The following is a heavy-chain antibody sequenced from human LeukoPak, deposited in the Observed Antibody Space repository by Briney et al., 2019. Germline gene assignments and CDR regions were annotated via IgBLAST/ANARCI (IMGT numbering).Heavy chain of an antibody. CDR1: GYTFTGYY. CDR3: ARTALMVYAILDY. D-gene: IGHD2-8*01. Sequence: GASVKVSCKASGYTFTGYYMHWVRQAPGQGLEWMGWINPNSGGTNYAQKFQGRVTMTRDTSISTAYMELSRLRSDDTAAYYCARTALMVYAILDYWGQGTLVTVSS. V-gene: IGHV1-2*02. CDR2: INPNSGGT. J-gene: IGHJ4*02.